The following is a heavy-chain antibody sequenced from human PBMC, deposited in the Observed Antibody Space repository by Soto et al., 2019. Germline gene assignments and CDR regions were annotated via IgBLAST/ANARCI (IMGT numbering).Heavy chain of an antibody. Sequence: PGGSLSLSCAASGFTFSSSSMSWVRQAPGKGLECVSTISDNGVTTYYTDSVKGRFTISRDNSKSTLYLQMNSLRAEDTAVYYCAKDESSAYDSFFDYWGQGTLVTVSS. V-gene: IGHV3-23*01. CDR1: GFTFSSSS. D-gene: IGHD5-12*01. CDR3: AKDESSAYDSFFDY. J-gene: IGHJ4*02. CDR2: ISDNGVTT.